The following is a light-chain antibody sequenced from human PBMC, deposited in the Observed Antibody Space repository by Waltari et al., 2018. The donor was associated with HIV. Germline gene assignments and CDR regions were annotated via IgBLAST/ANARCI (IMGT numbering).Light chain of an antibody. CDR3: QQYYSSPWT. J-gene: IGKJ1*01. V-gene: IGKV1-NL1*01. CDR2: GAF. Sequence: DIQMTQSPSSLSASVGDRVTITCRASMAISNSLAWDQQEPGKAPKVLLYGAFRLPIGVPSRFSGSGSGTVYTLTISSLQPEDFASYFCQQYYSSPWTFGHGTKVEIK. CDR1: MAISNS.